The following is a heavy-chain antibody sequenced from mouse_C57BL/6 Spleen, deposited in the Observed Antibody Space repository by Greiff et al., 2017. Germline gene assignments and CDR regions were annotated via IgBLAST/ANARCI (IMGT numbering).Heavy chain of an antibody. J-gene: IGHJ3*01. V-gene: IGHV1-64*01. CDR1: GYTFTSYW. CDR2: IHPNSGST. CDR3: ARLRDGYYSPFAY. Sequence: VQLQQPGAELVKPGASVKLSCKASGYTFTSYWMHWVKQRPGQGLEWIGMIHPNSGSTNYNEKFKSKATLTVDNSSSTAYMQLSSLTSEDSAVYDCARLRDGYYSPFAYWGQGTLVTVSA. D-gene: IGHD2-3*01.